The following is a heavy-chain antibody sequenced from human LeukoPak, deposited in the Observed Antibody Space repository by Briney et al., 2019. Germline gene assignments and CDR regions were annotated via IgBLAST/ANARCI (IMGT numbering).Heavy chain of an antibody. D-gene: IGHD2-15*01. V-gene: IGHV4-34*01. CDR2: INHSGST. J-gene: IGHJ5*02. CDR1: GGSFSGYY. Sequence: KPSETLSLTCAVYGGSFSGYYWSWIRLPPGKGLEWIGEINHSGSTNYNPSLKSRVTISVDTSKNQFSLKLSSVTAADTAVYYCARVAGGGGWFDPWGQGTLVTVSS. CDR3: ARVAGGGGWFDP.